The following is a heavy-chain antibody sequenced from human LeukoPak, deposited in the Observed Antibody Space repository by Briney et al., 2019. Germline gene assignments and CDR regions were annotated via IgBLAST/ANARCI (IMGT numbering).Heavy chain of an antibody. J-gene: IGHJ6*03. V-gene: IGHV4-30-4*08. Sequence: SETLSLTCPVSGGSISSGDYYWSWIRQSPGKGLEWIRYIYYSGSTYYNPSLKSRIIISADTSRNQFSLNLSSVTAADTAVYYCARSLGRGYYYYMDVWGKGTTVTVSS. CDR3: ARSLGRGYYYYMDV. D-gene: IGHD7-27*01. CDR1: GGSISSGDYY. CDR2: IYYSGST.